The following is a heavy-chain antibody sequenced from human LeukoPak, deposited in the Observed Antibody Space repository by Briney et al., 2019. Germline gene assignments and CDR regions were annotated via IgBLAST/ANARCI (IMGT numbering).Heavy chain of an antibody. V-gene: IGHV4-61*02. Sequence: SETLSLTCTVSGGSISSGSYYWSWIRQPAGKGLEWIGRIYTSGSTKYNPSLKSRVTISVDTSKNQFSLKLSSVTAANTAVYYCARTEESGYSYRYFGYYYYMDVWGKGTTVTVSS. D-gene: IGHD5-18*01. J-gene: IGHJ6*03. CDR1: GGSISSGSYY. CDR3: ARTEESGYSYRYFGYYYYMDV. CDR2: IYTSGST.